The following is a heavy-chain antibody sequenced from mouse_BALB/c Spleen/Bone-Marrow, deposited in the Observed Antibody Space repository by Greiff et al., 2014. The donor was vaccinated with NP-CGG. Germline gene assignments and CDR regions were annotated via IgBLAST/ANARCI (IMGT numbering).Heavy chain of an antibody. CDR1: GYTFTSYW. V-gene: IGHV1-87*01. Sequence: VQRVESGAELARPGASVKLSCKASGYTFTSYWMQWVKQRPGQGLEWIGAIYPGDGDTRYTQKFKGKATLTADKSSSTAYMQLSSLASEDSAVYYCARMAGSLRHFGYWGQGTTLTVSS. CDR2: IYPGDGDT. J-gene: IGHJ2*01. D-gene: IGHD6-2*01. CDR3: ARMAGSLRHFGY.